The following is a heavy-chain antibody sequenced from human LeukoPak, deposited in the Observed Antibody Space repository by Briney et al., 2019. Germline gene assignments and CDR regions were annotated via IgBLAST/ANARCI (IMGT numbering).Heavy chain of an antibody. D-gene: IGHD3-22*01. Sequence: GGSLRLSCAASGFTFTTYAMAWVRQAPGKGLEWISFTGSSTIQYADSVTGRFTISRDNAENSLYLQMNSLRVEDTAVYYCASSKWFYFDSWGQGTLVTVSS. V-gene: IGHV3-48*04. CDR2: TGSSTI. J-gene: IGHJ4*02. CDR1: GFTFTTYA. CDR3: ASSKWFYFDS.